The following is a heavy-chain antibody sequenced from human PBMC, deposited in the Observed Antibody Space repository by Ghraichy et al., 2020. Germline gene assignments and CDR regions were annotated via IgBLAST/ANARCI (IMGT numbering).Heavy chain of an antibody. J-gene: IGHJ6*02. V-gene: IGHV1-18*01. Sequence: ASVKVSCKASGYTFTSYGISWVRQAPGQGLEWMGWISAYNGNTNYAQKLQGRVTMTTDTSTSTAYMELRSLRSDDTAVYYCARVGGAARPNYYYYYGMDVWGQGTTVTVSS. CDR2: ISAYNGNT. D-gene: IGHD6-6*01. CDR1: GYTFTSYG. CDR3: ARVGGAARPNYYYYYGMDV.